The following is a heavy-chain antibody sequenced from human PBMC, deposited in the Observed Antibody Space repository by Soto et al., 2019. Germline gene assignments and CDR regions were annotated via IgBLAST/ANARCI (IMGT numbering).Heavy chain of an antibody. CDR2: IYYSGST. D-gene: IGHD3-9*01. CDR1: GGSISSSSYY. V-gene: IGHV4-39*01. Sequence: QLQLQESGPGLVKPSETLSLTCTVSGGSISSSSYYWGWIRQPPGKGLEWIGSIYYSGSTYYNPSLKSRGPISVDTSRNKFSRKLSSVTAADTAVYYCATITIFFLAGEYGMDVWGQGTTVTVSS. J-gene: IGHJ6*02. CDR3: ATITIFFLAGEYGMDV.